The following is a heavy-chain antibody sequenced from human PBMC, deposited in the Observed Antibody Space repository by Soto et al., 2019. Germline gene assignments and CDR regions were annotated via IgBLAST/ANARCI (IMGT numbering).Heavy chain of an antibody. CDR2: IYDSGST. V-gene: IGHV4-30-4*01. J-gene: IGHJ5*02. CDR3: AREKGNCRGGSCFS. Sequence: QVQLQESGPGLVKPSQTLSLTCTVSGGSVSSGDYYWSWIRQPPGKGLEWIGYIYDSGSTYYNPSLKSRVIISADTSKNQISRKLRSVTAADTAVYYCAREKGNCRGGSCFSWGQGTLVTVSS. D-gene: IGHD2-15*01. CDR1: GGSVSSGDYY.